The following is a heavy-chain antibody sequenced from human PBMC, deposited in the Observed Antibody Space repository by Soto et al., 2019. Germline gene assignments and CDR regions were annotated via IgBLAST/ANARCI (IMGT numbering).Heavy chain of an antibody. D-gene: IGHD3-3*01. V-gene: IGHV3-15*01. CDR2: IKSKTDGGTT. Sequence: PGGSLRLSCAASGFAFSNAWMSWVRQAPGKGLEWVGRIKSKTDGGTTDYAAPVKGRFTISRDDSKSTLYLQMNSLKTEDTAVYYCTTEGYYDFWSGYWPSYGMDVWGQGTTVTVSS. J-gene: IGHJ6*02. CDR1: GFAFSNAW. CDR3: TTEGYYDFWSGYWPSYGMDV.